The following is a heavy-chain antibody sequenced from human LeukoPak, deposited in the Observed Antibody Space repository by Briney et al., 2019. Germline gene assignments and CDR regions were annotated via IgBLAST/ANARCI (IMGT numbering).Heavy chain of an antibody. D-gene: IGHD3-22*01. CDR1: GFTFSNAW. CDR3: TYYYDSSTYYHVDY. CDR2: IKSRTNGGTT. V-gene: IGHV3-15*01. Sequence: GGSLRLSCAASGFTFSNAWMSWVRQVPGKGLDWVGRIKSRTNGGTTDHAAPVEGRFTISRDDSKSTLYLQMNSLKTEDTAVYYCTYYYDSSTYYHVDYWGQGTLVTVSS. J-gene: IGHJ4*02.